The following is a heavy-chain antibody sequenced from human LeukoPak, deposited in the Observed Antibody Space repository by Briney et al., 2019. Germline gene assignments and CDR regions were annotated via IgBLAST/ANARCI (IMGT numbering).Heavy chain of an antibody. CDR2: IYSGGST. Sequence: GGSLRLSCAVSGFTVSSNYMSWVRQVPGTGLEWVSVIYSGGSTDYADSVKGRFTISRDNSKNTLYLQMNSLRAEDTAIYYCARDLNNGSYHWFDPWGQGTLVTVSS. J-gene: IGHJ5*02. CDR3: ARDLNNGSYHWFDP. CDR1: GFTVSSNY. V-gene: IGHV3-66*01. D-gene: IGHD1-26*01.